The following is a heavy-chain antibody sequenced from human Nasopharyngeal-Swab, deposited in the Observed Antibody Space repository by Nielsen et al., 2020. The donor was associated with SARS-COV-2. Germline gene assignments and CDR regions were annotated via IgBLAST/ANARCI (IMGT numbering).Heavy chain of an antibody. CDR2: IDTDGSTT. V-gene: IGHV3-74*01. J-gene: IGHJ5*02. CDR1: GFTFSRYW. CDR3: ARDVAGADSA. Sequence: GGSLRLSCAASGFTFSRYWMHWVRHVPGKGLVWVSRIDTDGSTTDHADSVKGRFTISRDNAKNTLYLQMNNLRAEDTALYYCARDVAGADSAWGQGTLVTVSS. D-gene: IGHD2-21*01.